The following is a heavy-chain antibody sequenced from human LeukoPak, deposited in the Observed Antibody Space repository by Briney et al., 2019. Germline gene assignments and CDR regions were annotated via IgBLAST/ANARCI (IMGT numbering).Heavy chain of an antibody. V-gene: IGHV1-18*01. CDR2: ISAYNGNT. Sequence: GASVTVSCTASGYTFTSYGISWVRQAPGQGLEWMGWISAYNGNTNYAQKLQGRVTMTTDTSTSTAYMELRSLRSDDTAVYYCARELGSAYYDFWSGYYSLPGLSFDPWGQGTLVTVSS. J-gene: IGHJ5*02. CDR3: ARELGSAYYDFWSGYYSLPGLSFDP. CDR1: GYTFTSYG. D-gene: IGHD3-3*01.